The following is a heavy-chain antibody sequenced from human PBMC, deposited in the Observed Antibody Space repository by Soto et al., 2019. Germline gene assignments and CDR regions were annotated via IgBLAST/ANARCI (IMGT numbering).Heavy chain of an antibody. D-gene: IGHD3-10*01. J-gene: IGHJ6*02. CDR3: ASSGENLAIYYYGSGSCDNFAV. Sequence: PSETLSLTCTVSGGSISSGGYYWSWIRQHPGKGLEWIGYIYYSGSTYYNPSLKSRVTISVDTSKNQFSLKLSSVTAADTAAYYCASSGENLAIYYYGSGSCDNFAVWGRGTTVPGSS. V-gene: IGHV4-31*03. CDR2: IYYSGST. CDR1: GGSISSGGYY.